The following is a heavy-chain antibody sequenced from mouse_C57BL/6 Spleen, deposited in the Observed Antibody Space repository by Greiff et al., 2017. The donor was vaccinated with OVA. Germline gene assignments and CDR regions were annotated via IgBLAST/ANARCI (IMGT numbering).Heavy chain of an antibody. CDR3: ARRDYGSSYAWYCDV. CDR2: ISSGGSYT. D-gene: IGHD1-1*01. J-gene: IGHJ1*03. V-gene: IGHV5-6*02. Sequence: EVKLVESGGDLVKPGGSLKLSCAASGFTFSSYGMSWVRQTPDQRLEWVATISSGGSYTYYPDSVKGRVTISRDKAKNTLYLQMSSLKSEDTAMYYCARRDYGSSYAWYCDVWGTGTTVTVSS. CDR1: GFTFSSYG.